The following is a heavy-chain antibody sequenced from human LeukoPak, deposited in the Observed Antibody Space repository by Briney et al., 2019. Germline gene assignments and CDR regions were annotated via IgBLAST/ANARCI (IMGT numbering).Heavy chain of an antibody. CDR2: INHSGST. CDR1: GGSFSGYY. CDR3: ARDSYNWNVDAFDP. V-gene: IGHV4-34*01. Sequence: SETLSLTCAVYGGSFSGYYWSWIRQPPGKGLEWIGEINHSGSTNYNPSLKSRVTISIDKSKNHFCLKLTSVTAADTAIYYCARDSYNWNVDAFDPWGQGTLVTVSS. J-gene: IGHJ5*02. D-gene: IGHD1-20*01.